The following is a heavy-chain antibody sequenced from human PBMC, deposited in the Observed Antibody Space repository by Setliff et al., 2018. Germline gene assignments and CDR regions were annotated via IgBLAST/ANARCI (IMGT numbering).Heavy chain of an antibody. CDR3: ARTVRSGSYHYYYMDV. D-gene: IGHD1-26*01. V-gene: IGHV2-70*11. CDR1: GFSISTSGMC. Sequence: ESGPTLVNPTQTLTLTCTFSGFSISTSGMCVSWIRQSPGKALEWLARIDWDDDKYYSTSLKTRLTISKDTSKNQVVLTMTNMDSVDTATYYCARTVRSGSYHYYYMDVGGKGTTVTVSS. CDR2: IDWDDDK. J-gene: IGHJ6*03.